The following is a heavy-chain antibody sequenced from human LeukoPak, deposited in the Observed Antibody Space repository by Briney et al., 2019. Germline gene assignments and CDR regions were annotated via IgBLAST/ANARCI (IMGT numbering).Heavy chain of an antibody. CDR2: INSDATRP. CDR1: GFSFSDYW. V-gene: IGHV3-74*01. Sequence: GGSLRLSCAASGFSFSDYWMHWVRQAPGKGLVWVSRINSDATRPSYADPVKGRFTISRDNAKNTLYLQMSSLRAEDTALYYCTRETREAGSGDHQTDAFDIWGQGTMVSVSS. CDR3: TRETREAGSGDHQTDAFDI. D-gene: IGHD2-15*01. J-gene: IGHJ3*02.